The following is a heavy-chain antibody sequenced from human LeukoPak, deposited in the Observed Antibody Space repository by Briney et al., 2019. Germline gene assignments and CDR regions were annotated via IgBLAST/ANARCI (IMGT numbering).Heavy chain of an antibody. V-gene: IGHV4-39*01. Sequence: SETLSLTCTVSGGSISSSSYYWGWIRQPPGKGLEWIGSIYYSGSTYYNPSLKSRVTISVDTSKNQFSLKLSSVTAADTAVYYCARQTTYYDILTGYYTLDAFDIWGQGTMVTVSS. CDR3: ARQTTYYDILTGYYTLDAFDI. J-gene: IGHJ3*02. CDR1: GGSISSSSYY. D-gene: IGHD3-9*01. CDR2: IYYSGST.